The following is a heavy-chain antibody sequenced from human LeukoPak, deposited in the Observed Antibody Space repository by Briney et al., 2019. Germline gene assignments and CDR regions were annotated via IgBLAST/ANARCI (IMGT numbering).Heavy chain of an antibody. V-gene: IGHV1-69*06. CDR3: AHQRRGVAVAPPGTFDY. Sequence: SVKVSCKASGGTFSSYAISWVRQAPGQGLEWMGGIIPIFGTANYAQEFQGRVTITADKSTSTAYMELSSLRSEDTAVYYCAHQRRGVAVAPPGTFDYWGQGTLVTVSS. J-gene: IGHJ4*02. CDR1: GGTFSSYA. CDR2: IIPIFGTA. D-gene: IGHD6-19*01.